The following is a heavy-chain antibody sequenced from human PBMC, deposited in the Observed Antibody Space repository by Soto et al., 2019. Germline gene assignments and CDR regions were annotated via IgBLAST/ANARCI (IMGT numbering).Heavy chain of an antibody. D-gene: IGHD6-13*01. CDR1: GYTFTNYA. J-gene: IGHJ4*02. CDR2: ISAYNGNT. CDR3: ARDLAAAGPFDC. Sequence: QVQLVQSGAEVKKPGASVKVSCKAYGYTFTNYAFSWVRQAPGQGLEWMGWISAYNGNTNYPQKLQGRVTMTTDTSTSTAYMELRSLRSDDMAVYYCARDLAAAGPFDCWGQGTLVTVSS. V-gene: IGHV1-18*03.